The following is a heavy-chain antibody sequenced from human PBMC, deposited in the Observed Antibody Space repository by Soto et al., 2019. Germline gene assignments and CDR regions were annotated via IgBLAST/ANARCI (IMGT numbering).Heavy chain of an antibody. CDR1: GYTFSGYY. D-gene: IGHD3-10*01. J-gene: IGHJ6*02. V-gene: IGHV1-46*01. Sequence: QVQLVQSGAEVKKPGASVKLSCKPSGYTFSGYYVHWVRQAPGQGLEWMGVFKPTGGGSKSYAQRFQGRVTVTRDTSTSTVYMELGSLRFDDTAVYFCASDYGSGVEMDVWGQGTRVTVSS. CDR3: ASDYGSGVEMDV. CDR2: FKPTGGGSK.